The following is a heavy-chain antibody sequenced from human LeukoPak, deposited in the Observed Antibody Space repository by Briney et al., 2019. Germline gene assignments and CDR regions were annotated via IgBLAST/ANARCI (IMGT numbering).Heavy chain of an antibody. Sequence: ASVKVSCKASGYTFTSYGISWVRQAPGQGLEWVGWISAYNGNTNYAQKLQGRVTMTTDTSTSTAYMELRSLRSDDTAVYYCARDQDYYYYMDVWGKGTTVTVSS. CDR3: ARDQDYYYYMDV. CDR2: ISAYNGNT. J-gene: IGHJ6*03. CDR1: GYTFTSYG. V-gene: IGHV1-18*01.